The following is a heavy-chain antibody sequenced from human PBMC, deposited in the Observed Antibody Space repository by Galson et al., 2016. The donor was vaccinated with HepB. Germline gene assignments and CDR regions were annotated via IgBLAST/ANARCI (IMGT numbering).Heavy chain of an antibody. CDR3: AKDVGGEAFFEY. Sequence: SLRLSCAASGFIFSSCGMSWVRQAPGKGLEWVSTISDSGSNTHYADSVGGRFTISRDNSKNTLYLQRKSLRAEDTAVYYCAKDVGGEAFFEYWGQGALVTVSS. CDR2: ISDSGSNT. J-gene: IGHJ4*02. D-gene: IGHD1-26*01. CDR1: GFIFSSCG. V-gene: IGHV3-23*01.